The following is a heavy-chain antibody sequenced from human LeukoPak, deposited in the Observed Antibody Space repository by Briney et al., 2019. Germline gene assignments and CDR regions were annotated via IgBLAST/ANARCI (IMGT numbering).Heavy chain of an antibody. Sequence: GGSLRLSRSASGFTFSSYEMNWVRQAPGKGLEWVSYISSSGKSIYYGDSVKGRFTISRDNAKNSLFLQMNSLRVEDTAVYYCARNLYRSLPLFDFWGQGTLVTVSS. D-gene: IGHD5-12*01. CDR3: ARNLYRSLPLFDF. V-gene: IGHV3-48*03. CDR1: GFTFSSYE. J-gene: IGHJ4*02. CDR2: ISSSGKSI.